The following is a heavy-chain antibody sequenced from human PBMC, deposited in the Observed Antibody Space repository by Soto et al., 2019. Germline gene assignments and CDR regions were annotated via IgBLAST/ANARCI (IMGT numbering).Heavy chain of an antibody. Sequence: SETLSLTCTVSGGSISSYYWSWIRQPPGKGLEWIGYIYYSGSTNYNPSLKSRVTISVDTSKNQFSLKLSSVTAADTAVYYCARDQGNSSSWGLNYYYGMDVWGQGTTVTVSS. D-gene: IGHD6-13*01. CDR3: ARDQGNSSSWGLNYYYGMDV. V-gene: IGHV4-59*01. CDR2: IYYSGST. CDR1: GGSISSYY. J-gene: IGHJ6*02.